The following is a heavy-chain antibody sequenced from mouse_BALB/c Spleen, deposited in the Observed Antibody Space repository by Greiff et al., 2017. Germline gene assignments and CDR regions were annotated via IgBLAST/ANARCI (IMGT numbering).Heavy chain of an antibody. D-gene: IGHD2-1*01. Sequence: EVQLQESGPGLVKPSQSLSLTCTVTGYSITSDYAWNWIRQFPGNKLEWMGYISYSGSTSYNPSLKSRISITRDTSKNQFFLQLNSVTTEDTATYYCAREGGNSWFAYWGQGTLVTVSA. CDR3: AREGGNSWFAY. V-gene: IGHV3-2*02. CDR1: GYSITSDYA. CDR2: ISYSGST. J-gene: IGHJ3*01.